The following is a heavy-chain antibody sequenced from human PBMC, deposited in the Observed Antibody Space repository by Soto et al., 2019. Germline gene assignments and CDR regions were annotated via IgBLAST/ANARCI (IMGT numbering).Heavy chain of an antibody. V-gene: IGHV3-23*01. Sequence: GGSLRLSCMASGSTSDPFTMHWVREVPGKGLEWVSGFRSGGDDGTTYYADSVKGRFTISRDNSKNTLFLQMDSLRAEDTAIYYCAKKVNSGPGSQYFDYWGQGTLVTVSS. CDR2: FRSGGDDGTT. CDR3: AKKVNSGPGSQYFDY. CDR1: GSTSDPFT. D-gene: IGHD3-10*01. J-gene: IGHJ4*02.